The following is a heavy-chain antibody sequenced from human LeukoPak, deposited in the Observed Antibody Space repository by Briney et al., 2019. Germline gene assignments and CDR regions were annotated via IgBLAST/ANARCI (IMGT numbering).Heavy chain of an antibody. J-gene: IGHJ4*02. CDR2: ISGSGGST. CDR1: GFTFSSYA. Sequence: GGSLRLSCAASGFTFSSYAMSWVRQAPGKGLEWLSAISGSGGSTYYADSVKGRFTISRDNSKNTLYLQMNSLRAEDTAVYYCAKALGFMVRGVPIDYWGQGTLVTVSS. D-gene: IGHD3-10*01. CDR3: AKALGFMVRGVPIDY. V-gene: IGHV3-23*01.